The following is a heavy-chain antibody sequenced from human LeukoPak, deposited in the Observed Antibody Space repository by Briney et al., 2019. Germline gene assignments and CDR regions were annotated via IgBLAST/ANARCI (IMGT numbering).Heavy chain of an antibody. J-gene: IGHJ5*02. V-gene: IGHV4-59*08. CDR2: IYYNGST. Sequence: SETLSLTCTVSGGSISSYYWSWIRRPPGKGLEWIGYIYYNGSTNYNPSLKSRVTISVDTSKNQFSLKLSSVTAADTAVYYCARHEDYGGNWFDPWGQGTLVTVSS. D-gene: IGHD4-23*01. CDR3: ARHEDYGGNWFDP. CDR1: GGSISSYY.